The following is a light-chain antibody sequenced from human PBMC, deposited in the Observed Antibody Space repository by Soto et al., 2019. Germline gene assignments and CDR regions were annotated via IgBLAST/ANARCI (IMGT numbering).Light chain of an antibody. CDR1: ESVSDD. CDR2: RAS. V-gene: IGKV3-15*01. J-gene: IGKJ1*01. Sequence: IVLTQSPANLSVSPGERATLSCRASESVSDDLAWYQQKPGRAPRLLIYRASTRAAGVSARISGSGSGTEFTLSISSLQPEDSAVYYCQQYYNWPPWMFGQGTKVDIK. CDR3: QQYYNWPPWM.